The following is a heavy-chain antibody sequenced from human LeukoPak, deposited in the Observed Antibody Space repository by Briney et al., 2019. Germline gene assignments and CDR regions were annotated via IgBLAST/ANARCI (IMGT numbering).Heavy chain of an antibody. D-gene: IGHD3-22*01. J-gene: IGHJ4*02. V-gene: IGHV3-23*01. CDR1: GFTFSTYP. CDR3: AKDATMIVVIGYFDY. CDR2: INYSGDST. Sequence: GGSLRLSCAASGFTFSTYPMTWVRQAPGKGLEWVSTINYSGDSTYYADSVKGRFTISRDNAKNTLYLQMNSLRAEDTAVYFCAKDATMIVVIGYFDYWGQGTLVTVSS.